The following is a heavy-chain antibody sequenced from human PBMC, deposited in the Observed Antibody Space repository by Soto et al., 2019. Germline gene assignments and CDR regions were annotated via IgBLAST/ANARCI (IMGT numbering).Heavy chain of an antibody. D-gene: IGHD1-26*01. CDR3: ARFLSIVGATTSWFDP. CDR1: GFIFRDYS. J-gene: IGHJ5*02. Sequence: GGSLRLSCAASGFIFRDYSMNWVRQTPGKGLEWIAHIAGGGVPTYYADSVKGRFTISRDNAKNSLYLQMNSLRAEDTAVYYCARFLSIVGATTSWFDPWGQGTLVTVSS. V-gene: IGHV3-48*04. CDR2: IAGGGVPT.